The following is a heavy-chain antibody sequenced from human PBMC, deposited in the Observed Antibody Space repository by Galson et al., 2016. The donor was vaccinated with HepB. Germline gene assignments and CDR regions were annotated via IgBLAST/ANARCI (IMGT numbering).Heavy chain of an antibody. D-gene: IGHD4-17*01. J-gene: IGHJ4*02. Sequence: SETLSLTCTVSGGSISGHYWSWIRQPPGKGLEWIGYIYSSGSTNYNPSLKSRVTISIDTSKNQFSLKLSSVAAADMAVYYCARDLLAYGDYYFDYWGQGTLVTVSS. CDR3: ARDLLAYGDYYFDY. CDR1: GGSISGHY. CDR2: IYSSGST. V-gene: IGHV4-59*11.